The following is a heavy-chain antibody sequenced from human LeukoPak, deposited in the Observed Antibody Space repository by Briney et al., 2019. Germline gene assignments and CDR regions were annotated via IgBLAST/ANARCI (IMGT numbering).Heavy chain of an antibody. D-gene: IGHD6-6*01. CDR2: INPSGGST. J-gene: IGHJ4*02. CDR3: ARVRKPLGHFQYYFDY. CDR1: GYTFTSYY. V-gene: IGHV1-46*01. Sequence: ASVKVSCKASGYTFTSYYMHWVRQAPGQGLEWMGIINPSGGSTSYAQKFQGRVTMTRDTSTSTVYMELSSLRSEDTAVYYCARVRKPLGHFQYYFDYWGQGTLVTVSS.